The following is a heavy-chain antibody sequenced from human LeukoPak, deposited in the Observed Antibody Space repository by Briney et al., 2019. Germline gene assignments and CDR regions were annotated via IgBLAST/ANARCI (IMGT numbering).Heavy chain of an antibody. CDR1: GYTFTGYY. Sequence: ASVKVSCKASGYTFTGYYMHWVRQAPGQGLEWMGWINPNSGGTNYAQKFQGRVTMTRDTSISTAYMELSRLRSGDTAVYYCAKGIEDYGDRNFDYWGQGTLVTVSS. CDR2: INPNSGGT. CDR3: AKGIEDYGDRNFDY. V-gene: IGHV1-2*02. D-gene: IGHD4-17*01. J-gene: IGHJ4*02.